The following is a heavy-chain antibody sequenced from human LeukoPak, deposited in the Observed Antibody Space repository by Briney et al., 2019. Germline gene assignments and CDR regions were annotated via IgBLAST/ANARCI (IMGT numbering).Heavy chain of an antibody. J-gene: IGHJ4*02. D-gene: IGHD4-17*01. CDR1: GFTFDDYG. Sequence: SGGSLRLSCAAPGFTFDDYGMSWVRQAPGKGLEWVSGINWNGGSTGYADSVKGRSTISRDNAKNSLYLQMNSLRAEDTALYYCARFNGDYYRIDYWGQGTLVTVSS. CDR3: ARFNGDYYRIDY. CDR2: INWNGGST. V-gene: IGHV3-20*04.